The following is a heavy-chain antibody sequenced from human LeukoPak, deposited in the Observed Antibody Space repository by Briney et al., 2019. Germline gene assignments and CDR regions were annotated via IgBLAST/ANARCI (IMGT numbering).Heavy chain of an antibody. Sequence: SETLSLTCTVSGGSISGSSYYWGWIRQPPGKGLEWIGSIYYSGSTYYNPSLKSRVTISVDTSKNQFSLKLNSVTATDTAVYYCARSPSSSTTYYTFEYWGLGTLVTVSS. V-gene: IGHV4-39*01. CDR3: ARSPSSSTTYYTFEY. D-gene: IGHD2-2*02. J-gene: IGHJ4*02. CDR2: IYYSGST. CDR1: GGSISGSSYY.